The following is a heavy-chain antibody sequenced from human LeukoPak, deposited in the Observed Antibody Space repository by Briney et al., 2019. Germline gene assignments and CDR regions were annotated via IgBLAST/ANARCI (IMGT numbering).Heavy chain of an antibody. CDR2: MNPNSGNT. CDR3: ARYCSSTSCYGNAFDI. D-gene: IGHD2-2*01. Sequence: ASVKVSCKASGYTFTSYDINWVRQATGQGLEWMGWMNPNSGNTGYAQKFQGRVTITRNTSISTAYMELSSLRSEDTAVYYCARYCSSTSCYGNAFDIWGQGTMVTVSS. V-gene: IGHV1-8*01. CDR1: GYTFTSYD. J-gene: IGHJ3*02.